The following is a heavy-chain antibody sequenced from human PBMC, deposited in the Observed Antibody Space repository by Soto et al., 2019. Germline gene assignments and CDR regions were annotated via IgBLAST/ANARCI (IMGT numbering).Heavy chain of an antibody. CDR3: ATYYFGSGSYYRFDN. J-gene: IGHJ4*02. CDR1: GYAFSFG. CDR2: ISASDGST. Sequence: ASVKVSCKASGYAFSFGFSWVRQAPGQGPEWMGWISASDGSTNSAQKFRGRISLTTDTSTNTAYMDLLSLTSDDTAVYFCATYYFGSGSYYRFDNWGQGTLVTVSS. D-gene: IGHD3-10*01. V-gene: IGHV1-18*01.